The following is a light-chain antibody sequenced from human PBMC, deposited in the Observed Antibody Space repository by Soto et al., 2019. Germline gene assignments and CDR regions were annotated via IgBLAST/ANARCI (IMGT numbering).Light chain of an antibody. CDR2: GNS. J-gene: IGLJ2*01. Sequence: QSVLTQPPSVSGAPGQRVTISCTGSSSNIGAGYDVHGYQQLPGTAPKLLIYGNSNRPSGVPDRFSGSKSGTSASLAITGLQAEDEADYYCQSYDGSLSGSVFGGGTKLTVL. CDR1: SSNIGAGYD. V-gene: IGLV1-40*01. CDR3: QSYDGSLSGSV.